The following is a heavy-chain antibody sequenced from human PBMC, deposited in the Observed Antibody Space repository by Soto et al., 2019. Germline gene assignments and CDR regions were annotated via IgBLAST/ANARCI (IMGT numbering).Heavy chain of an antibody. J-gene: IGHJ6*02. CDR1: GFTFSHYG. Sequence: QMQLEESGGGVVQPGRSLRLSCVASGFTFSHYGMHWVRQAPGKGLEWVAVIWHHGGNKYYADSVKGRFTISRDNSSNTLYLQMDSLRGEDTGVYYCVSYETQLERRPSYGKDVWGRGTTVIVSS. CDR2: IWHHGGNK. V-gene: IGHV3-33*03. CDR3: VSYETQLERRPSYGKDV. D-gene: IGHD1-1*01.